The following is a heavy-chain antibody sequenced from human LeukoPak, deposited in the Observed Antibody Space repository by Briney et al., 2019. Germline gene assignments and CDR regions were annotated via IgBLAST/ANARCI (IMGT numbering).Heavy chain of an antibody. CDR3: AKVGATSQFDY. V-gene: IGHV3-23*01. D-gene: IGHD1-26*01. CDR1: GFTFSNAW. J-gene: IGHJ4*02. CDR2: ISGSGGST. Sequence: GGSLRLSCAASGFTFSNAWMSWVRQAPGKGLEWVSAISGSGGSTYYADSVKGRFTISRDNSKNTLYLQMNSLRAEDTAVYYCAKVGATSQFDYWGQGTLVTVSS.